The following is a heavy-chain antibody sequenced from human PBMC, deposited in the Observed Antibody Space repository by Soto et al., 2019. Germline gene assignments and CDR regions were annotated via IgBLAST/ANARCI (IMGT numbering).Heavy chain of an antibody. CDR1: GFTFSSYA. Sequence: PGGSLRLSCAASGFTFSSYAMHWVRQAPGKGLEWVAVISYDGSNKYYADSVKGRFTISRDNSKNTLYLQMNSLRAEDTAVYYCARYSSSLYYFDYWGQGTVVTVSS. D-gene: IGHD6-13*01. V-gene: IGHV3-30-3*01. CDR2: ISYDGSNK. J-gene: IGHJ4*02. CDR3: ARYSSSLYYFDY.